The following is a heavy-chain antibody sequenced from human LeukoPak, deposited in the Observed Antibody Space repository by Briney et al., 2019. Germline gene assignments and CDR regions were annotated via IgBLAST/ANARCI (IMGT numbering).Heavy chain of an antibody. CDR2: IYYSGST. J-gene: IGHJ4*02. CDR3: ARGVTMVRGANYFDY. V-gene: IGHV4-59*01. Sequence: SSETLSLTCTVSGGSISSYYWSWIRQPPGKGLEWIGYIYYSGSTNYNPSLKSRVTISVDTSKNQFSLKLSSVTAADTAVYYCARGVTMVRGANYFDYWGQGTLVTVSS. CDR1: GGSISSYY. D-gene: IGHD3-10*01.